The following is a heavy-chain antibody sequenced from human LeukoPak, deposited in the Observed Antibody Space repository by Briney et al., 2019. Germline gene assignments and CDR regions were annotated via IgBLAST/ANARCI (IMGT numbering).Heavy chain of an antibody. J-gene: IGHJ4*02. CDR2: ISSSSSYI. CDR3: ARQRGYSYGYDY. CDR1: GFTFSSYS. V-gene: IGHV3-21*01. Sequence: GGSLRLSCAASGFTFSSYSMNWVRQAPGKGLEWVSSISSSSSYIYYADSVKGRFTISRDNAKNSLYLQMNSLRAEDTAVYYCARQRGYSYGYDYWGQGTLVTVSS. D-gene: IGHD5-18*01.